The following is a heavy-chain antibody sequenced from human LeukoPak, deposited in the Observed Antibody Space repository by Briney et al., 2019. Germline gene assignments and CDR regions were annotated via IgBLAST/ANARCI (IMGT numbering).Heavy chain of an antibody. V-gene: IGHV3-23*01. CDR1: GFIFSSYA. CDR3: AKGTYYYGSSFDY. Sequence: GGSLRLSCAASGFIFSSYAMSWVRQAPGKGLGWVSTISASGGSTFYADSVKGRFTISRDNSKDTLHLQMNSLRAEDTAVYYCAKGTYYYGSSFDYWGQGTLVTVSS. D-gene: IGHD3-10*01. J-gene: IGHJ4*02. CDR2: ISASGGST.